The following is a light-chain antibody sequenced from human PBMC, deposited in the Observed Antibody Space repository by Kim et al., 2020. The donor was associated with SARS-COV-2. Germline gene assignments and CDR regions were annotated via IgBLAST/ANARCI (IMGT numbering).Light chain of an antibody. Sequence: GQSIPISCAGTSIKMGGYDYVSWYQQHPGKVPNLMIYDVTRRPSGVPDRFSASKSGSTASLTISWLQAEDEADYYCCSYAGTYPWVFGGGTHLTVL. V-gene: IGLV2-11*01. CDR3: CSYAGTYPWV. CDR1: SIKMGGYDY. CDR2: DVT. J-gene: IGLJ3*02.